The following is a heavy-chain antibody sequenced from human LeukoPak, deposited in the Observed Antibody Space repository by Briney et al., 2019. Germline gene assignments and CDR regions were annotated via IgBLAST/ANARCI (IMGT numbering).Heavy chain of an antibody. CDR3: AKGAYDYIEIAYFDY. J-gene: IGHJ4*02. D-gene: IGHD5-12*01. CDR2: IIGSSGRT. Sequence: GGPLSFSVVAFGFTFTTYAWNWFGQAPGKGLDWVSFIIGSSGRTFYADPVKGRFTISRDKSKNTLYLQMNSLRAEYTAVYYCAKGAYDYIEIAYFDYWGQGSLVTVSS. CDR1: GFTFTTYA. V-gene: IGHV3-23*01.